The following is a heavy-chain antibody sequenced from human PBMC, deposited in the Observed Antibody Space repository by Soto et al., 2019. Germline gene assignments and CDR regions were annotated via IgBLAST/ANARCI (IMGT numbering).Heavy chain of an antibody. J-gene: IGHJ4*02. CDR2: ISAYNGNT. CDR1: GYTFTSYG. V-gene: IGHV1-18*01. D-gene: IGHD2-15*01. Sequence: QVQLVQSGAEVKKPGASVKVSCKASGYTFTSYGISWVRQAPGQGLEWMGWISAYNGNTNYAQKLQGRVTMTTDTSTRKAYRELRSLRSDDTAVYYCAREEEGYCSGGSCYFFDYWGQGTLVTVSS. CDR3: AREEEGYCSGGSCYFFDY.